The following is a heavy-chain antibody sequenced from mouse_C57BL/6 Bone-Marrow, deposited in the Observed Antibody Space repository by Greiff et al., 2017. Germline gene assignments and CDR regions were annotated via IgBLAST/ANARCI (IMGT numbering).Heavy chain of an antibody. Sequence: VQLQESGAELVRPGTSVKVSCKASGYAFTNYLIEWVKQRPGQGLEWIGVINPGSGGTNYNEKFKGKATLTADKSSSTAYMELRSLTSEDSAVYYCAEQGTFDYWGQGTTLTVSS. CDR3: AEQGTFDY. CDR1: GYAFTNYL. V-gene: IGHV1-54*01. J-gene: IGHJ2*01. CDR2: INPGSGGT.